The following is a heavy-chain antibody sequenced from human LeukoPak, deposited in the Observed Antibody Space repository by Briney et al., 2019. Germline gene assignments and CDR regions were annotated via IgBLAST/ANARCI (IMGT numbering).Heavy chain of an antibody. CDR1: GDSISTYY. J-gene: IGHJ4*02. Sequence: KSSETLSLTCTVSGDSISTYYWSWIRQPPGKGLEWIGYIYYRVTSDYNPSLKSRVTMSVDMSTRQISLKLSSVTAADTAVYYCARAVGGDGSGSLWGPGNLVTVSS. D-gene: IGHD3-10*01. CDR3: ARAVGGDGSGSL. V-gene: IGHV4-59*01. CDR2: IYYRVTS.